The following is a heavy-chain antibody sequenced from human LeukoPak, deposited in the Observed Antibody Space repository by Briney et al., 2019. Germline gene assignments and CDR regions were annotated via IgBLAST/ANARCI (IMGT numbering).Heavy chain of an antibody. Sequence: PSETLSLTCTVSGGSISSGSYYWGWIRQPPGKGLEWIGNIYYSGITDYNPSLKSRVTISVDTSKNQFSLKLSSVTAADTAVYYCARVPPWYMDVWGEGTTITVSS. CDR2: IYYSGIT. CDR1: GGSISSGSYY. J-gene: IGHJ6*03. V-gene: IGHV4-39*07. CDR3: ARVPPWYMDV.